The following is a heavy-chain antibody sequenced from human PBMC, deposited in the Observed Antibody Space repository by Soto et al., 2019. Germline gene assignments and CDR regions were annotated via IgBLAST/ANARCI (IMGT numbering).Heavy chain of an antibody. CDR1: GGSISSYY. D-gene: IGHD3-10*01. Sequence: SETLSLTCTVSGGSISSYYWSWIRQPPGKGLEWIGYIYYSGSTNYNPSLKSRVTISVDTSKNQFSLKLSSVTAAATAVSYCARVWFGELSYDYWGQGTLVTVS. V-gene: IGHV4-59*08. J-gene: IGHJ4*02. CDR3: ARVWFGELSYDY. CDR2: IYYSGST.